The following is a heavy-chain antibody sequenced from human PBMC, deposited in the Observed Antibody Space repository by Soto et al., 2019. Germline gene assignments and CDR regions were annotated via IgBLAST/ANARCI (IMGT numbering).Heavy chain of an antibody. CDR1: GGSISSSSYY. D-gene: IGHD6-19*01. V-gene: IGHV4-39*01. CDR3: ASHARSAVAVKLGNDAFDI. CDR2: IYYSGST. Sequence: SETLTLTCTVSGGSISSSSYYWGWIRQPPGKGLEWIGSIYYSGSTYYNPSLKSRVTISVDTSKNQFSLKLSSVTAADTAVYYCASHARSAVAVKLGNDAFDIWGQGTMVTVSS. J-gene: IGHJ3*02.